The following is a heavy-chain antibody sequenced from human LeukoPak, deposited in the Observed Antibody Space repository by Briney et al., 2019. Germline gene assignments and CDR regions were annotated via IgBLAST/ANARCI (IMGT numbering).Heavy chain of an antibody. Sequence: PGGSLRLSCAASGFTFSSYAMSWVRQAPGKGLEWVSAISGSGGSTYYADSVKGRFTISRDNSKNTLYLQMNSLRAEDTAVYYCARDHTYSGGYSGAFDIWGKGKMVTVSS. D-gene: IGHD1-26*01. CDR3: ARDHTYSGGYSGAFDI. CDR1: GFTFSSYA. CDR2: ISGSGGST. V-gene: IGHV3-23*01. J-gene: IGHJ3*02.